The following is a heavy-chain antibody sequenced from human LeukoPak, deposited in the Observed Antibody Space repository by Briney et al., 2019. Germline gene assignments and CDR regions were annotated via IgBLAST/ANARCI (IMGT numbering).Heavy chain of an antibody. Sequence: PGRSLRLSCAASGFTFSSYAMHWVRQAPGKGLEWVAVISYDGSNKYYADSVKGRFTISRDNSKNTLYLQMNSLRAEDTAVYYCARERMTHYYDSSGYSHEFDYWGQGTLVTASS. D-gene: IGHD3-22*01. V-gene: IGHV3-30-3*01. CDR2: ISYDGSNK. CDR1: GFTFSSYA. J-gene: IGHJ4*02. CDR3: ARERMTHYYDSSGYSHEFDY.